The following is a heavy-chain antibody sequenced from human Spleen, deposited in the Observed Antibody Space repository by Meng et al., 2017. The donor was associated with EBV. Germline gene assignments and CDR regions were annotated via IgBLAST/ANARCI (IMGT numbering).Heavy chain of an antibody. CDR1: GGTFTSDA. CDR2: ISGYNGDT. D-gene: IGHD5-24*01. Sequence: VQVVQSGAEVKKPGSSVTVSCKTSGGTFTSDAISWVRQAPGQGLEWMGWISGYNGDTNYAQKFQGRVTMTTDTSTSTAYMELRSLRSDDTAVYYCAKYHGLDYWGQGTLVTVSS. V-gene: IGHV1-18*01. CDR3: AKYHGLDY. J-gene: IGHJ4*02.